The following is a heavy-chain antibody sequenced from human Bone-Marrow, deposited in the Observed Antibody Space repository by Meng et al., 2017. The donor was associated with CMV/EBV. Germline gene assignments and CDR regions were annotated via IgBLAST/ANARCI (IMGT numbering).Heavy chain of an antibody. J-gene: IGHJ1*01. D-gene: IGHD2-2*01. CDR3: ARVRHCSSTSCYLLISTWLQH. Sequence: ASVKVSCKASGYTFTGYYMHWVRQAPGQGLEWMGWINPNSGGTNYAQKFQGRVTMTRDTSISTAYMELSRLRSDDTAVYYCARVRHCSSTSCYLLISTWLQHWGQCNLVNVDS. V-gene: IGHV1-2*02. CDR1: GYTFTGYY. CDR2: INPNSGGT.